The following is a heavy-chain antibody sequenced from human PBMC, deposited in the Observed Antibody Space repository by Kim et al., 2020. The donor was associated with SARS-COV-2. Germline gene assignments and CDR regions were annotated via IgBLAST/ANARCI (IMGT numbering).Heavy chain of an antibody. J-gene: IGHJ4*02. Sequence: FGTANYAQKFQGRVTITADESTSTAYMGLSSLRSEDTAVYYCAALHFFRYWGQGTLVTVSS. V-gene: IGHV1-69*01. CDR3: AALHFFRY. CDR2: FGTA. D-gene: IGHD3-3*02.